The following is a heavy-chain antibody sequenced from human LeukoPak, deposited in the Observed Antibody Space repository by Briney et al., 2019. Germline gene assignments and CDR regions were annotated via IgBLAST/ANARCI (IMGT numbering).Heavy chain of an antibody. Sequence: GGSLRLSCEASGFTFSSYEMNWVRQAPGKGLEWVAVIWYDGSNKYYADSVKGRFTISRDNSKNTLYLQMNSLRAEDTAVYYCDRTTGTTLTDYYYYGMDVWGQGTTVTVSS. J-gene: IGHJ6*02. CDR2: IWYDGSNK. CDR3: DRTTGTTLTDYYYYGMDV. V-gene: IGHV3-33*08. CDR1: GFTFSSYE. D-gene: IGHD1-1*01.